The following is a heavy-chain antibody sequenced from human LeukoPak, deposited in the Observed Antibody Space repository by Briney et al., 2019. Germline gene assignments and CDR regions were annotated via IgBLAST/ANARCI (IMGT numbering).Heavy chain of an antibody. CDR3: ARGSSSNSWYFDY. CDR2: TYYRSKWYN. D-gene: IGHD6-13*01. Sequence: SQTLSLTCAISGDSVSSNSATWTWIRQSPSRGLEWLGRTYYRSKWYNDYAVSVKSRISINPDTSKNQFSLQLNSVTPEDTVVYYCARGSSSNSWYFDYWGQGTLVTVSS. V-gene: IGHV6-1*01. CDR1: GDSVSSNSAT. J-gene: IGHJ4*02.